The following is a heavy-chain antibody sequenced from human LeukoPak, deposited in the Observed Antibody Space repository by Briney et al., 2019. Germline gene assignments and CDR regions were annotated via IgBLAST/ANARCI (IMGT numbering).Heavy chain of an antibody. CDR1: GFTFSSSA. CDR3: ARAASDPGYYYDSSGYYYEVNFDY. CDR2: IYYSGST. V-gene: IGHV4-39*07. J-gene: IGHJ4*02. D-gene: IGHD3-22*01. Sequence: PGGSLRLSCAASGFTFSSSAMSWVRQSPGKGLGWIGTIYYSGSTYYNPSLKSRVTISVDTSKNQFSLKLSSVTAADTAVYYCARAASDPGYYYDSSGYYYEVNFDYWGQGTLVTVSS.